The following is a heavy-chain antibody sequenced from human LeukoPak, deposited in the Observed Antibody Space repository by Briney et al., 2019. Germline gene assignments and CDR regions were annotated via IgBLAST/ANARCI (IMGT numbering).Heavy chain of an antibody. CDR2: IIPIFGKA. Sequence: ASVKVSCKASGGTFSSYAINWVRQAPGQGLEWMGGIIPIFGKANYAQKFQGRVTITADESTRTAYMELSSLRSEDTAVYYCARGPITTRSHFDYWGQGTLVTVSS. V-gene: IGHV1-69*13. J-gene: IGHJ4*02. D-gene: IGHD3-22*01. CDR1: GGTFSSYA. CDR3: ARGPITTRSHFDY.